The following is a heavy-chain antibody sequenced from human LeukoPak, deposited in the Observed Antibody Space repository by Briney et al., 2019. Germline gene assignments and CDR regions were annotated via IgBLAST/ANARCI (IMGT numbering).Heavy chain of an antibody. V-gene: IGHV1-2*06. CDR1: GYTFTGYY. CDR3: ARVEGIRQWLVQGAYYFDY. CDR2: INPNSGGT. J-gene: IGHJ4*02. Sequence: GASVKVSCKASGYTFTGYYTHWVRQAPGQGLEWMGRINPNSGGTNYAQKFQGRVTMTRDTSISTAYMELSRLRSDDTAVYYCARVEGIRQWLVQGAYYFDYWGQGTLVTVSS. D-gene: IGHD6-19*01.